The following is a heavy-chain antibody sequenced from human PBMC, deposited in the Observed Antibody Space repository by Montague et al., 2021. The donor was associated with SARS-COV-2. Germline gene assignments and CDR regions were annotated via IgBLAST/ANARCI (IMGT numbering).Heavy chain of an antibody. Sequence: SETLSLTCTVSGGSISRGDYYWSWIRQPPGKGLEWIGYIYYSGSTNYNPSLKSRVTISVDTSKNQFSLKLSSVTAADTAVYYCARAGQQLARYYYSGMDVWGQGTTVTVSS. CDR3: ARAGQQLARYYYSGMDV. CDR1: GGSISRGDYY. D-gene: IGHD6-13*01. J-gene: IGHJ6*02. CDR2: IYYSGST. V-gene: IGHV4-61*08.